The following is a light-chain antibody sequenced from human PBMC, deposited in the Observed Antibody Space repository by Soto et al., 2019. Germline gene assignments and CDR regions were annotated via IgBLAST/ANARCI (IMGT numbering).Light chain of an antibody. Sequence: QSVLTQPPSVSEAPRQRVTISCSGSSSNIGKNAVNWYQQLPGKAPKLLISDDDVLSSGVSDRFSASKSGTSASLAISGLQPEDEADYYCAAWDDSLNGQVFGGGTKLTVL. CDR2: DDD. CDR3: AAWDDSLNGQV. V-gene: IGLV1-36*01. CDR1: SSNIGKNA. J-gene: IGLJ3*02.